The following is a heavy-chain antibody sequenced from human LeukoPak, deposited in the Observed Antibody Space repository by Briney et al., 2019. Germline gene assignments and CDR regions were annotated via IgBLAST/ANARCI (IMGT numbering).Heavy chain of an antibody. CDR3: ARDQEPAAMSYYYYYGMDV. CDR1: GGSISSYY. Sequence: KASETLSLTCTVSGGSISSYYWSWIRQPAGKGLEWIGRIYTSGSTNYNPSLKSRVTMSVDTSKNQFSLKLSSVTAADTAVYYCARDQEPAAMSYYYYYGMDVWGQGTTVTVSS. V-gene: IGHV4-4*07. CDR2: IYTSGST. J-gene: IGHJ6*02. D-gene: IGHD2-2*01.